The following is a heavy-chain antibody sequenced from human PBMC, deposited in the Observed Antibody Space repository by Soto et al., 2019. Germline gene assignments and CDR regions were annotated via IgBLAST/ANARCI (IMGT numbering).Heavy chain of an antibody. CDR3: ARFGILTGYYKGSSYYGMDV. CDR1: GFTFSSYS. CDR2: ISSSSSYI. V-gene: IGHV3-21*01. D-gene: IGHD3-9*01. Sequence: EVQLVESGGGLVKPGGSLRLSCAASGFTFSSYSMNWVRQAPGKGLEGVSSISSSSSYIYYADSVKGRFTISRDNAKNSLYLQMNSLRAEDTAVYYCARFGILTGYYKGSSYYGMDVWGQGTTVTVSS. J-gene: IGHJ6*02.